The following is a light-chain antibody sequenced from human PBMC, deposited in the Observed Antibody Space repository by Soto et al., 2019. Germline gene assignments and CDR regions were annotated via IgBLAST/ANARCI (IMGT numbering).Light chain of an antibody. CDR2: GAS. V-gene: IGKV3-15*01. CDR1: QSVSSD. Sequence: EIVMTHSRANLSVSPGARATVSCRASQSVSSDMAWYHQNPGQAPRLLMYGASTRATGIPARFSGSGSGTEFTLTISSLQSEDFAVYYCQQYNNWETFGQGTKVEIK. CDR3: QQYNNWET. J-gene: IGKJ1*01.